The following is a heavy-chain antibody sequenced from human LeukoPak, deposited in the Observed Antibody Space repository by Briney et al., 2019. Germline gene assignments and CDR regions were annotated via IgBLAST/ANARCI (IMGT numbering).Heavy chain of an antibody. V-gene: IGHV3-72*01. CDR3: TRGGRSGEFDY. D-gene: IGHD3-16*01. CDR1: GFSFSDHC. Sequence: PGRSLRLSCVASGFSFSDHCMEWVRQAPGKGLEWVGRSRNKPNSYTTEYAASVKGRFTISRDDSKNSLYLQMNSLKTEDTAVYYCTRGGRSGEFDYWGQGTLVTVSS. J-gene: IGHJ4*02. CDR2: SRNKPNSYTT.